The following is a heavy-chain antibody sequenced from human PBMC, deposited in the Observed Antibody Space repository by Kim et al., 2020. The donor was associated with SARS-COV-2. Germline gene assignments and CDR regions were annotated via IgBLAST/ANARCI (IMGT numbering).Heavy chain of an antibody. D-gene: IGHD4-17*01. CDR1: GYTFTSYG. V-gene: IGHV1-18*04. Sequence: ASVKVSCKASGYTFTSYGINWVRQAPGQGLEWMGWISTYSVKTHFSEKFQGRLTMTTDTSTTTAYMELRGLTSEDTAVYYCARKEYGDYAWAFDYWGQGT. CDR2: ISTYSVKT. CDR3: ARKEYGDYAWAFDY. J-gene: IGHJ4*02.